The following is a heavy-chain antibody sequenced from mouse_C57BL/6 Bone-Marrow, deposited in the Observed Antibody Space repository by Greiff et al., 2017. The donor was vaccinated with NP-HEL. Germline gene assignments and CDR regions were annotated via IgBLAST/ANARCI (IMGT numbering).Heavy chain of an antibody. CDR2: INPNNGGT. J-gene: IGHJ4*01. Sequence: VQLQQSGPELVKPGASVKMSCKASGYTFTDYNMHWVKQSHGKSLEWIGYINPNNGGTSYNQKFKGKATLTVNKSSSTAYMELRSLTSEDSAVYYCAKRGYDGYYDYAMDYWGQGTSVTVSS. CDR1: GYTFTDYN. CDR3: AKRGYDGYYDYAMDY. D-gene: IGHD2-3*01. V-gene: IGHV1-22*01.